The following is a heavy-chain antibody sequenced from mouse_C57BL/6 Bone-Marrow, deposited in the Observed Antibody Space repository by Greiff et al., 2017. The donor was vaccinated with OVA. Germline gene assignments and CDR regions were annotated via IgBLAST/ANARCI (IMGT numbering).Heavy chain of an antibody. Sequence: QVQLKESGPGILQPSQTLSLTCSFSGFSLSTFGMGVGWIRQPSGKGLEWLAHIWWDDDKYYNPALKSRLTISKDTSKNQVFLKIANVDTADTATYYCARTTPAYYSNYDFAYWGQGTLVTVSA. V-gene: IGHV8-8*01. CDR3: ARTTPAYYSNYDFAY. J-gene: IGHJ3*01. D-gene: IGHD2-5*01. CDR2: IWWDDDK. CDR1: GFSLSTFGMG.